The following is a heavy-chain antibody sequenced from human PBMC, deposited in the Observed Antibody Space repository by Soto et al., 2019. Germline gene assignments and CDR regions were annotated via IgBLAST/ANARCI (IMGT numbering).Heavy chain of an antibody. CDR2: IDTDGSGT. CDR3: AREMAALNYFDY. J-gene: IGHJ4*02. Sequence: GGSLRLSCAASGFIFSSDWMHWVRQAPGKGPVWVSRIDTDGSGTTYADSVKGRFTISRDNAKNSLYLQMNSLRAEDTAVYYCAREMAALNYFDYWGQGTLVTVSS. CDR1: GFIFSSDW. V-gene: IGHV3-74*01. D-gene: IGHD2-15*01.